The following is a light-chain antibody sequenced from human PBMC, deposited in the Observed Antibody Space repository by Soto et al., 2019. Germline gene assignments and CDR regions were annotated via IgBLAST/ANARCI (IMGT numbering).Light chain of an antibody. CDR2: DVN. V-gene: IGLV2-14*01. J-gene: IGLJ1*01. Sequence: QSALTQPASVSGSPGQSITISCTGTSSDVGNYNYVSWYQHHPGKVPKLLIHDVNNRPSGVSNRFSGSKSGNTASLTISGLQTEDESYYYCSSYTSRTTLVFGTGTKLTVL. CDR3: SSYTSRTTLV. CDR1: SSDVGNYNY.